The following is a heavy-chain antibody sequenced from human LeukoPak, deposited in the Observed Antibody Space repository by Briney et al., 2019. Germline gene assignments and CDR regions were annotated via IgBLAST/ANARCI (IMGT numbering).Heavy chain of an antibody. CDR1: GGSISSGDYY. V-gene: IGHV4-30-4*08. J-gene: IGHJ4*02. CDR2: IYYSGST. CDR3: ASGELHGDLFDY. D-gene: IGHD4-17*01. Sequence: SQTQSLTCTVSGGSISSGDYYRSWIRQPPGKGLEWIGYIYYSGSTYYNPSLKSRVTILVDTSKNQFSLKLSSVTAADTAVYYCASGELHGDLFDYWGQGTLVTVSS.